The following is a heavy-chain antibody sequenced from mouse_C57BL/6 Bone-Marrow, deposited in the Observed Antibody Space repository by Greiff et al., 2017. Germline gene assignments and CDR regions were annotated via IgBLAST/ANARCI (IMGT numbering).Heavy chain of an antibody. CDR3: AYDGYYSYYFDY. Sequence: VQLQQSGPELVKPGASVKISCKASGYTFTDYYMNWVKQSHGKSLEWIGDINPNNGGTSYNQKFKGKATLTVDKSSSTAYMELRSLTSEDSAVYYCAYDGYYSYYFDYWGQGTTLTVSS. CDR2: INPNNGGT. J-gene: IGHJ2*01. CDR1: GYTFTDYY. V-gene: IGHV1-26*01. D-gene: IGHD2-3*01.